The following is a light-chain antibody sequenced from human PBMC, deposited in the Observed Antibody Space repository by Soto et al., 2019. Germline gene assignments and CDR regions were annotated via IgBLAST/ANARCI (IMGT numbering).Light chain of an antibody. CDR1: QSVSSY. Sequence: EKLMTQSPAALSVSPGEGATLSCRASQSVSSYLAWYQQKPGQVPRLLIYGASTRATGTPARFSGSGSGTEFTLTISGLKSEDIAVYYCQQYSDWRLLTFGGGTKVEIK. CDR2: GAS. V-gene: IGKV3-15*01. CDR3: QQYSDWRLLT. J-gene: IGKJ4*01.